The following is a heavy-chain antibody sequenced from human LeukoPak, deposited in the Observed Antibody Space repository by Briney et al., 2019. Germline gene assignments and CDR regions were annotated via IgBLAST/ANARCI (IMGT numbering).Heavy chain of an antibody. D-gene: IGHD3-22*01. J-gene: IGHJ4*02. CDR2: VFYRGNT. V-gene: IGHV4-59*12. Sequence: SETLSLTCTVSGDSISNNYWSWIRQSPGKGLEWIGNVFYRGNTNYNPSLKSRVTISVDTSKNQFSLKLSSVTAADTAVYYCARRYYDSRGRRFDYWGQGTLVTVSS. CDR1: GDSISNNY. CDR3: ARRYYDSRGRRFDY.